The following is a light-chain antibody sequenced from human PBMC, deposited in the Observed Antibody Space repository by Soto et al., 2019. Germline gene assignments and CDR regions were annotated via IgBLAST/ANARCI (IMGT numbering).Light chain of an antibody. CDR1: SNDIGTYEY. CDR3: SSYTTGSTLPWV. V-gene: IGLV2-14*01. CDR2: GVN. J-gene: IGLJ1*01. Sequence: QSVLTQPASVSGSPGQSITISCNGSSNDIGTYEYVSWHQHHPGRAPKLIIFGVNDRPSGISDRFSGSKSGNTASLTIFGLQREDEAVYYCSSYTTGSTLPWVFGTGTKVTVL.